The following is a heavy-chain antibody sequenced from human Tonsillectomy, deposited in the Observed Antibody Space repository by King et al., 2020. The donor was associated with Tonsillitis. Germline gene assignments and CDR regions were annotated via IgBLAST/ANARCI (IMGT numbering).Heavy chain of an antibody. CDR2: IYYSGST. D-gene: IGHD3-3*01. CDR1: GGSISSYY. V-gene: IGHV4-59*08. Sequence: QLQESGPGLVKPSETLSLTCTVSGGSISSYYWSWIRQPPGKGLEWIGYIYYSGSTNYNPSLKSRVNISVDTSKIQFSLKLSSVTAADTAVYYCARRDYDFWSGPTEDYYYYYMDVWGKGTTVTVSS. CDR3: ARRDYDFWSGPTEDYYYYYMDV. J-gene: IGHJ6*03.